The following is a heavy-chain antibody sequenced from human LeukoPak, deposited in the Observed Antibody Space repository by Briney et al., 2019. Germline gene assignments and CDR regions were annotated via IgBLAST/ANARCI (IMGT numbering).Heavy chain of an antibody. V-gene: IGHV4-59*08. J-gene: IGHJ4*01. Sequence: SETLSLTCTVSGGSISSYYWSWIRQPPGKGLEWIGYIFYSGSTNYNPSLKSRVTISVDASRNQFSLKLSSVTAADTAVYSCARLSSSWSYFDYWGQGTLVTVSS. D-gene: IGHD6-13*01. CDR1: GGSISSYY. CDR3: ARLSSSWSYFDY. CDR2: IFYSGST.